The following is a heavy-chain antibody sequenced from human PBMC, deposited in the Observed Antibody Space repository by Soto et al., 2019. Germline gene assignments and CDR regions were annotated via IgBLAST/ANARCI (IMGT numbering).Heavy chain of an antibody. CDR1: GFTFSSYG. CDR3: AKDYDYGDIRHFDY. Sequence: GGSLRLSCAASGFTFSSYGMHWVRQAPGKGLEWVAVISYDGSNKYYADSVKGRFTISRDNSKNTLYLQMNSLRAEDTAVYYCAKDYDYGDIRHFDYWGQGTLVTVSS. D-gene: IGHD4-17*01. V-gene: IGHV3-30*18. CDR2: ISYDGSNK. J-gene: IGHJ4*02.